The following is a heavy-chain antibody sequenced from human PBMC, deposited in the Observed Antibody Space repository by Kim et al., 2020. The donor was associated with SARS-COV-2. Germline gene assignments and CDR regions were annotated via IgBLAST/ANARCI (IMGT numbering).Heavy chain of an antibody. V-gene: IGHV3-7*05. J-gene: IGHJ4*02. CDR1: GFTFSSYW. CDR3: ARESATGWYCFDY. CDR2: IKQDGSEK. Sequence: GGSLGLSCAASGFTFSSYWMSWVRQAPGKGLEWVANIKQDGSEKYYVDSVKGRFTISRDNAKNSLYLQMNSLRAEDTAVYYCARESATGWYCFDYWGQGTLVTVSS. D-gene: IGHD6-19*01.